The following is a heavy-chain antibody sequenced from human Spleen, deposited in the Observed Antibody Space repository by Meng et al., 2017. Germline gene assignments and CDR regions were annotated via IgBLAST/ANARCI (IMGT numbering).Heavy chain of an antibody. Sequence: GESLKISCAASGFTFSSYGMHWVRQAPGKGLEWVAVIWYDGSNKYYADSVKGRFTISRDNSKNTLYLQMNSLRAEDTAVYYCARTAVAAHDVDYWGQGTLVTVSS. CDR1: GFTFSSYG. CDR3: ARTAVAAHDVDY. J-gene: IGHJ4*02. V-gene: IGHV3-33*01. D-gene: IGHD6-19*01. CDR2: IWYDGSNK.